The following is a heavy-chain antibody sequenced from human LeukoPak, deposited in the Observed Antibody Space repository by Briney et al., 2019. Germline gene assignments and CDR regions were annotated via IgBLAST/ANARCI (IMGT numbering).Heavy chain of an antibody. CDR3: AKDRARYFDWLREVDY. V-gene: IGHV3-30*18. Sequence: GGSLRLSCAASGFTFSSYGMHWVRQAPGKGLEWAAVISYDGSNKYYADSVKGRFTIPRDNSKNTLYLQMNSLRAEDTAVYYCAKDRARYFDWLREVDYWGQGTLVTVSS. D-gene: IGHD3-9*01. J-gene: IGHJ4*02. CDR2: ISYDGSNK. CDR1: GFTFSSYG.